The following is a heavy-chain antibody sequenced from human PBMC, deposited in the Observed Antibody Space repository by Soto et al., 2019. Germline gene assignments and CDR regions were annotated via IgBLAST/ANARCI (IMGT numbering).Heavy chain of an antibody. J-gene: IGHJ5*02. CDR1: GFTFSSYG. Sequence: QVQLVESGGGVVQPGRSLRLSCAASGFTFSSYGMHWVRQAPGKGLEWVAVIWYDGSNKYYADSVKGRFTISRDNSKNTLYLQMNSLRAEDTALYYCARDAYYDFWSGYYQWHWFDPWGQGTLVTVSS. D-gene: IGHD3-3*01. CDR3: ARDAYYDFWSGYYQWHWFDP. V-gene: IGHV3-33*01. CDR2: IWYDGSNK.